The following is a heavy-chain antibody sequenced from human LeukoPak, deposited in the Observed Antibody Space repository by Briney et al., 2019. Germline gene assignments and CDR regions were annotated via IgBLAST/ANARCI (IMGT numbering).Heavy chain of an antibody. CDR2: ISSSSSYI. V-gene: IGHV3-21*04. D-gene: IGHD3-3*01. Sequence: GGSLRLSCAASGFTFSSYSMNWVRQAPGKGLEWVSSISSSSSYIYYADSVKGRFTISRDNAKNSLYLQMNSLRAEDTALYYCARNDFWSGYYVIDWGQGTLVTVSS. CDR3: ARNDFWSGYYVID. J-gene: IGHJ4*02. CDR1: GFTFSSYS.